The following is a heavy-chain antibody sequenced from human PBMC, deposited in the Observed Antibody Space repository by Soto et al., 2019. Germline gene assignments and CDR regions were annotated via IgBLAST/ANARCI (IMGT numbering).Heavy chain of an antibody. Sequence: QVQLQESGPGLVKPSQTLSLTCTVSGGSISSGDYYWTWIRQPPGKGLEWIGFIFYTGSPYYNPSLKSRLAISVDTSKNQVSLNLTSVTAADTAVYFCAGEPKGGPAAGAIEIWGQGTMVTVSS. V-gene: IGHV4-30-4*01. CDR3: AGEPKGGPAAGAIEI. CDR1: GGSISSGDYY. CDR2: IFYTGSP. D-gene: IGHD6-25*01. J-gene: IGHJ3*02.